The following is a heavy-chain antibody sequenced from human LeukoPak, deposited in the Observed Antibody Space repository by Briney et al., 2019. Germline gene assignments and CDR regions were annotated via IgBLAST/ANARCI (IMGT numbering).Heavy chain of an antibody. D-gene: IGHD1-26*01. CDR1: GDGVSSNNAA. V-gene: IGHV6-1*01. CDR3: ARDAFGGRSGDTFDI. J-gene: IGHJ3*02. CDR2: TYYRSKWYN. Sequence: SQTLSLTCAISGDGVSSNNAAWNWIRHSPSRGLEWLGSTYYRSKWYNDYAVSVKSRITINPYTSKNQFSLQLNSVTPEDTAMYYCARDAFGGRSGDTFDIWGRGTMVTVSS.